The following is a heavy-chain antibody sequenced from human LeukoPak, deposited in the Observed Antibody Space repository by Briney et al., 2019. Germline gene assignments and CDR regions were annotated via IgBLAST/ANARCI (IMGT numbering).Heavy chain of an antibody. V-gene: IGHV3-23*01. J-gene: IGHJ4*02. CDR3: AKVMDSLGYCTGGVCYRAIDF. Sequence: PGGSLRLSCAASGFTFSSYAMSWVRQAPGKGLEWVSAISGSGGNTYYADSVKGRFTIARDNSKNTLYLQMNSLRAEDTAVYYCAKVMDSLGYCTGGVCYRAIDFWGQGTLVIVSS. D-gene: IGHD2-8*02. CDR1: GFTFSSYA. CDR2: ISGSGGNT.